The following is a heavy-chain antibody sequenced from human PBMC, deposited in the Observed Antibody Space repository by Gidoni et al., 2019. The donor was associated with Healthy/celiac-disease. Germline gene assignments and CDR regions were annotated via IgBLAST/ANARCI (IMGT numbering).Heavy chain of an antibody. Sequence: QVQLVQSGAEVKKPGASVKVSCKSSGYTFTSYDINWVRQATGQGLEWMGWMNPNSGNTGYAQKFQGRVTMTRNTSISTAYMELSSLRSEDTAVYYCARGRQYCSGGSCYFWFDPWGQGTLVTVSS. CDR2: MNPNSGNT. D-gene: IGHD2-15*01. J-gene: IGHJ5*02. CDR1: GYTFTSYD. CDR3: ARGRQYCSGGSCYFWFDP. V-gene: IGHV1-8*01.